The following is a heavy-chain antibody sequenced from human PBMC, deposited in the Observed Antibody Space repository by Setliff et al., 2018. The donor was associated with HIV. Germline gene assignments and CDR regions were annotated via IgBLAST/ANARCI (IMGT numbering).Heavy chain of an antibody. CDR2: IHYSGFA. D-gene: IGHD3-22*01. V-gene: IGHV4-59*08. CDR1: GGSMTGYY. J-gene: IGHJ2*01. Sequence: SETLSLTCTVSGGSMTGYYWSWIRQPPGKGLEWIAYIHYSGFANYNPSLKSRVTISIDTSKNQFSLKLSSVTAADTAVYYCARHQGKYYDSSGYSGWFFDLWGRGTLVTVSS. CDR3: ARHQGKYYDSSGYSGWFFDL.